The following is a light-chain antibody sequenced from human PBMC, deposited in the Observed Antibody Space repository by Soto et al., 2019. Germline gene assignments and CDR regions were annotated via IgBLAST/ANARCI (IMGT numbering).Light chain of an antibody. CDR3: QQRSTWPLT. V-gene: IGKV3-11*01. CDR2: DAS. J-gene: IGKJ4*01. CDR1: QSVSSF. Sequence: EIVLTQSPATLSLSPGERASLSCRASQSVSSFLAWFQQKPGQAPRLLIYDASNRATGIPVRFSGSGSGTDFTLIVSSLEPEDFAVYYCQQRSTWPLTFGGGTKVEIK.